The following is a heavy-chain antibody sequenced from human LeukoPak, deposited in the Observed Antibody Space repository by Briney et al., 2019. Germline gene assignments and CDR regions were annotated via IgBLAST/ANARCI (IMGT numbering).Heavy chain of an antibody. V-gene: IGHV3-30*18. J-gene: IGHJ4*02. CDR3: AKDVAFYYDSSGYYYRGSYFDY. D-gene: IGHD3-22*01. Sequence: GGSLRLSCAASGFTFSSYGMHWVRQAPGKGLEWVAVISYDGSNKYYADSVKGRFTISRDNSKNTLYLQMNSLRAEDTAVYYCAKDVAFYYDSSGYYYRGSYFDYWGQGTLVTVSS. CDR1: GFTFSSYG. CDR2: ISYDGSNK.